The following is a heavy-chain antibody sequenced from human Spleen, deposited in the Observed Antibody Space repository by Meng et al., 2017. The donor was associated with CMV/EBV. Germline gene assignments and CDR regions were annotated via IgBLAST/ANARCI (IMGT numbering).Heavy chain of an antibody. J-gene: IGHJ6*02. D-gene: IGHD1-26*01. CDR2: IIPLFGAT. V-gene: IGHV1-69*08. Sequence: SRGTFDSHTVSWVRQAPGQGLEWMGRIIPLFGATLYAQKFQDRVTIRADKSTGTAYVEVNSLRPEDTAVYYCARGGTYSDDYYGMDVWGLGTMVTVSS. CDR1: RGTFDSHT. CDR3: ARGGTYSDDYYGMDV.